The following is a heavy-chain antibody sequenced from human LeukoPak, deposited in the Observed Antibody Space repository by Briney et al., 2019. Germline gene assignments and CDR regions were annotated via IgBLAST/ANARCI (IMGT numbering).Heavy chain of an antibody. CDR1: GDTFSSHA. Sequence: SVKVSCKASGDTFSSHAIAWVRQAPGQGPEWMGGIIPISGKTNYAQKFQGRVTITTDESTSTAYMELSRLTSDDTAVYYCARGLQYQLLKALGYYYMDVWGEGTTVTVFS. J-gene: IGHJ6*03. CDR2: IIPISGKT. D-gene: IGHD2-2*01. CDR3: ARGLQYQLLKALGYYYMDV. V-gene: IGHV1-69*05.